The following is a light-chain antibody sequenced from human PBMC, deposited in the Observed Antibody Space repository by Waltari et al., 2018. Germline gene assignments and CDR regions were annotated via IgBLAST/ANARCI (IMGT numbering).Light chain of an antibody. V-gene: IGLV2-23*03. CDR2: EGS. Sequence: QSALTQPASVSGSPGQSITISCTGTNSDVGSYNLVSWYQQHPGTAPKLMIYEGSKRPAGVSNRFSGSKSGNTASLTISGLQAEDGADYYCCSYAGSSTFVVFGGGTKLTVL. CDR1: NSDVGSYNL. CDR3: CSYAGSSTFVV. J-gene: IGLJ2*01.